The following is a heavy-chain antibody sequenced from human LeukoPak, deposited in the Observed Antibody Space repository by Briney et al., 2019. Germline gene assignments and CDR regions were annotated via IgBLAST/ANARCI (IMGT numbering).Heavy chain of an antibody. CDR2: INGDGSST. CDR1: GFTFSSYW. Sequence: PGGSLRLSCAASGFTFSSYWVHWVRQALGKGLVWVSRINGDGSSTSYADCVKGRFTISRDNAKNTLYLQMASLRVEDTAVYYCAAVVRSGSPFDYWGQGTLVTVSS. CDR3: AAVVRSGSPFDY. D-gene: IGHD6-25*01. V-gene: IGHV3-74*01. J-gene: IGHJ4*02.